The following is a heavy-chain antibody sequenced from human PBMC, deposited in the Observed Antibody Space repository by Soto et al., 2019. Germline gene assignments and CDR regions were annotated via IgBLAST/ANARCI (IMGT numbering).Heavy chain of an antibody. CDR3: AKDEKTGTSVWRNWFDP. J-gene: IGHJ5*02. Sequence: EVQLVESGGGLVQRGGSLRLSCAASGLTFTNFAMSWVRQAPGKGLEWVSAISASGGSTYYADSVKGRFTISRDNSKNTLYLQMNSLRAEDTAVYYCAKDEKTGTSVWRNWFDPWGQGTLVTVSS. V-gene: IGHV3-23*04. CDR2: ISASGGST. CDR1: GLTFTNFA. D-gene: IGHD2-2*01.